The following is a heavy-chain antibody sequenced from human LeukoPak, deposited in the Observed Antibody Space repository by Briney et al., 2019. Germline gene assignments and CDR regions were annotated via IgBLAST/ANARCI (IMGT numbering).Heavy chain of an antibody. D-gene: IGHD3-10*01. J-gene: IGHJ5*02. CDR3: ARSTYYYGSGRTRFDP. V-gene: IGHV4-61*02. CDR1: GGSISSSSYY. CDR2: IYTSGST. Sequence: PSETLSLTCTVSGGSISSSSYYWGWIRQPAGKGLEWIGRIYTSGSTNYNPSLKSRVTISVDTSKNQFSLKLSSVTAADTAVYYCARSTYYYGSGRTRFDPWGQGTLVTVSS.